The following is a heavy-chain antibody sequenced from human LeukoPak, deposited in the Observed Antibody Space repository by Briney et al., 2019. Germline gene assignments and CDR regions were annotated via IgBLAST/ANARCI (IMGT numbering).Heavy chain of an antibody. V-gene: IGHV3-23*01. Sequence: GGSLRLSCAASEFTFSSFAMSWVRQAPGKGLDWVSAISGSGGSTYYADSVKGRFTVSRDNSKNTLYLQMNSLRAEDTAVYFCAKVLYSGSYSPYYYAVDVWGQGTTVTVSS. CDR1: EFTFSSFA. J-gene: IGHJ6*02. D-gene: IGHD1-26*01. CDR2: ISGSGGST. CDR3: AKVLYSGSYSPYYYAVDV.